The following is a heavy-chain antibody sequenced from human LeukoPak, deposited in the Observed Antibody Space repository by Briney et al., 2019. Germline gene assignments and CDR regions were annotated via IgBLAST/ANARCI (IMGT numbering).Heavy chain of an antibody. CDR1: GFTFSSYA. CDR3: ARRIDSSGWYGDDAFDI. V-gene: IGHV3-23*01. J-gene: IGHJ3*02. D-gene: IGHD6-19*01. CDR2: ISGSGGST. Sequence: GGSLRLSCAASGFTFSSYAMSWVRQAPGKGLEWVSAISGSGGSTYYADSVKGRFTISRDNSKNSLYLQMNSLRAEDTALYYCARRIDSSGWYGDDAFDIWGQGTMVTVSS.